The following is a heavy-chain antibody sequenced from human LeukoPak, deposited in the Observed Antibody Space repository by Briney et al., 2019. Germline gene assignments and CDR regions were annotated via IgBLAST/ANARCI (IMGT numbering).Heavy chain of an antibody. V-gene: IGHV3-30*02. J-gene: IGHJ4*02. CDR2: IRYDGSNK. D-gene: IGHD6-19*01. Sequence: QTGGSLRLSCAASGFTFSSYGMHWVRQAPGKGLEWVAFIRYDGSNKYYADSVKGRFTISRDNAKNSLYLQMNSLRAEDTAVYYCARAVAGTPDYWGQGTLVTVSS. CDR1: GFTFSSYG. CDR3: ARAVAGTPDY.